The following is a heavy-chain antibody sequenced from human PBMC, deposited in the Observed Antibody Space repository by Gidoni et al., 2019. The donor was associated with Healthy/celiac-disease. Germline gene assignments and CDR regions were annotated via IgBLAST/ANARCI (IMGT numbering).Heavy chain of an antibody. V-gene: IGHV3-21*01. CDR2: MSSSSSYI. CDR1: GFTFSSYS. J-gene: IGHJ6*02. CDR3: ARTHYYDSSRGMDV. Sequence: EVQLVESGGGLVKPGGSLRLSCAASGFTFSSYSMNWVRQAPGKGLEWVSSMSSSSSYIYYADSVKGRFTISRDNAKNSLYLQMNSLRAEDTAVYYCARTHYYDSSRGMDVWGQGTTVTVSS. D-gene: IGHD3-22*01.